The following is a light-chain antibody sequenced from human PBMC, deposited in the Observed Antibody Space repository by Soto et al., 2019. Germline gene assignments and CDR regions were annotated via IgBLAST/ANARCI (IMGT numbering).Light chain of an antibody. CDR1: SSDVGSYNY. Sequence: QSALTQPASVSGSPGQSITISCTGTSSDVGSYNYVSWYQQHPGKAPKLMIYEVSNRPSGVSDRFSGSKSGNTASLTISGLQAEDEADYYCSSYTSTATRVFGGETKLTVL. J-gene: IGLJ3*02. V-gene: IGLV2-14*01. CDR2: EVS. CDR3: SSYTSTATRV.